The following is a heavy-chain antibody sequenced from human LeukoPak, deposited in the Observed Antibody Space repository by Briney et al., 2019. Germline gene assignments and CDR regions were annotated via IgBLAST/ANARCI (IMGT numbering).Heavy chain of an antibody. CDR1: GYSISSGYY. V-gene: IGHV4-38-2*02. CDR3: ARQSSGYYNIDY. J-gene: IGHJ4*02. Sequence: SETLSLTCTVSGYSISSGYYWGWIRQPPGKGLEWIGSIYHSGSTNYNPSLKSRVTISVDTSKNQFSLKLSSVTAADTAVYYCARQSSGYYNIDYWGQGTLVTVSS. D-gene: IGHD3-22*01. CDR2: IYHSGST.